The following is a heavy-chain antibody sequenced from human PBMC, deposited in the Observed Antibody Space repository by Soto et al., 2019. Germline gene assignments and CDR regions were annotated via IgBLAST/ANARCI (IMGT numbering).Heavy chain of an antibody. CDR1: GFTFINYA. V-gene: IGHV3-23*01. J-gene: IGHJ3*01. D-gene: IGHD2-8*01. CDR3: AKKGLGSLKTFCSNSDCHYAFDL. CDR2: ISGGGDGT. Sequence: EVQLLESGGGLVQPGGSLRLSCAASGFTFINYARIWVRQAPGKGLEWVSTISGGGDGTYYADSVKGHFTISRDNSKNTLYLQMNSLRAEDTAIYYCAKKGLGSLKTFCSNSDCHYAFDLWGQGTVVTVSS.